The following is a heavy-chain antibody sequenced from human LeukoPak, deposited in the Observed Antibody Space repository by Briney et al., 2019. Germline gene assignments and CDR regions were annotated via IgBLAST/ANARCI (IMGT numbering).Heavy chain of an antibody. CDR3: AREGFWSGYFPAFDI. D-gene: IGHD3-3*01. CDR1: GGSISSSSYY. V-gene: IGHV4-39*02. J-gene: IGHJ3*02. Sequence: SETLSLTCTVSGGSISSSSYYWGWIRQPPGKGLEWIGSIYYSGSTYYNPSLKSRVTISVDTSKNQFSLKLSSVTAADTAVYYCAREGFWSGYFPAFDIWGQGTMVTVSS. CDR2: IYYSGST.